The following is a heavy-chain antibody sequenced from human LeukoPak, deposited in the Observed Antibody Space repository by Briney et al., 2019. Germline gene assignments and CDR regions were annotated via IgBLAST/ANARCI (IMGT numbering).Heavy chain of an antibody. CDR2: ISSSGSTI. Sequence: PGGSLRLSCAASGFTFSDYYMSWIRQAPGKGLEWVSYISSSGSTIYYADSVKGRFTISRDNAKNSLYLQMNSLRAEDTAVYYCARSLDDSSGYYVPFDYWGQGTLVTVSP. D-gene: IGHD3-22*01. CDR1: GFTFSDYY. CDR3: ARSLDDSSGYYVPFDY. J-gene: IGHJ4*02. V-gene: IGHV3-11*01.